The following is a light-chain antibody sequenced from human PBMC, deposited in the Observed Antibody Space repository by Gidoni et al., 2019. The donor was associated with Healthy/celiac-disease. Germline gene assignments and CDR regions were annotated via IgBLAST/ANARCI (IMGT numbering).Light chain of an antibody. CDR2: KAS. CDR3: QQYNTIRET. J-gene: IGKJ1*01. V-gene: IGKV1-5*03. CDR1: QSISSW. Sequence: DIQMTQSPSTLSASVGVRVTITCRASQSISSWLAWYQQKPGKAPKLLIYKASSLESGVPSRFSGSGSGTEFTLTISSLQPDDFATYYCQQYNTIRETFGQGTKVEIK.